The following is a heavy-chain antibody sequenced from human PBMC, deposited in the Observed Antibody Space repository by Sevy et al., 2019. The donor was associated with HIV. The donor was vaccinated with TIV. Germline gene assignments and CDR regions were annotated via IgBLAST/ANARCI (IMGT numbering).Heavy chain of an antibody. V-gene: IGHV3-20*04. CDR2: INWNGGAT. D-gene: IGHD2-21*02. CDR1: GFTFDDYG. CDR3: AREKSCGGACYYFDY. Sequence: GGSLGLSCAASGFTFDDYGMSWVRLVPGKGLQWVSSINWNGGATTDTDSVKGRFTISRDNAKNSLFLQMNSLRAEDTAFYYCAREKSCGGACYYFDYWGQGVLVTVSS. J-gene: IGHJ4*02.